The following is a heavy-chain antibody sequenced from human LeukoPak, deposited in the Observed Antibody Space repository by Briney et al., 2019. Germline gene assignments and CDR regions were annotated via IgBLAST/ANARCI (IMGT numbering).Heavy chain of an antibody. Sequence: ASVKVSCKASGYTFTSYYMHWVRQAPGQGLEWMGIINPSGGSTSYAQKFQGRVTMTRDTSISTAYMELSRLRSDDTAVYYCAREIAAAGTFGLDYWGQGTLVTVSS. CDR3: AREIAAAGTFGLDY. D-gene: IGHD6-13*01. J-gene: IGHJ4*02. V-gene: IGHV1-46*01. CDR2: INPSGGST. CDR1: GYTFTSYY.